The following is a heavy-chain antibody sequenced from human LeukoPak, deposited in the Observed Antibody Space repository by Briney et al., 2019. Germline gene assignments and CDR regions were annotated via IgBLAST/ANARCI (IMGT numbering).Heavy chain of an antibody. V-gene: IGHV1-2*02. J-gene: IGHJ3*02. D-gene: IGHD6-13*01. CDR2: INPNSGGT. Sequence: ASVKVSCKASGYTFTGYYMHWVRQAPGKGLEWMGWINPNSGGTNYAQKFQGRVTMTRDTSISTAYMELSRLRSDDTAVYYCARDPSSSWYAFDIWGQGTMVTVSS. CDR1: GYTFTGYY. CDR3: ARDPSSSWYAFDI.